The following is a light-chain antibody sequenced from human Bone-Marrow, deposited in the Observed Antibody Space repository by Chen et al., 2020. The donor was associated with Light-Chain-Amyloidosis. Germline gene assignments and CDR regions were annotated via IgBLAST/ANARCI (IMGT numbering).Light chain of an antibody. CDR3: QSADSSGTYEVI. CDR1: DLPTKY. V-gene: IGLV3-25*03. CDR2: RDT. Sequence: SYELTQPPSVSVSPGQTARLTCSGDDLPTKYAYWYQQNPGQAPLLVIHRDTERPSGISERFSGSSSGTTATLTISGVQAEDEADYHCQSADSSGTYEVIFGGGTKLTVL. J-gene: IGLJ2*01.